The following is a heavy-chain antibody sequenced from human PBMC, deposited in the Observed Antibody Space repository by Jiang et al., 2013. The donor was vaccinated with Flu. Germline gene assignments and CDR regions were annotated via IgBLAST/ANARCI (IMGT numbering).Heavy chain of an antibody. V-gene: IGHV4-4*02. J-gene: IGHJ6*03. CDR1: GGSIRSTNW. Sequence: GPGLVKPSETLSLTCTVSGGSIRSTNWWSWVRQTPQKGLEWIGEISDSGTTSYNPSLRSRVTISVDISENQFSLRLNSVTAADTAVYYCVRDHYSYYHYYMDVWGKGT. CDR3: VRDHYSYYHYYMDV. D-gene: IGHD3-10*01. CDR2: ISDSGTT.